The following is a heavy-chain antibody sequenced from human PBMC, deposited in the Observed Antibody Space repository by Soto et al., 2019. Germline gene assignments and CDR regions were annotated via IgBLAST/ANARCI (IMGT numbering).Heavy chain of an antibody. CDR3: AKDVTDTMVRGVSYWYFDL. CDR1: GFTYSSYA. CDR2: ISGSGGST. Sequence: EVQLLESGGGLVQPGGSLRLSCAASGFTYSSYAMSWVRQAPGKGLEWVSAISGSGGSTYYADSVKGRFTISRDNSKNTLYLQMNSLRAEDTAVYYCAKDVTDTMVRGVSYWYFDLWGRGTLVTVSS. V-gene: IGHV3-23*01. J-gene: IGHJ2*01. D-gene: IGHD3-10*01.